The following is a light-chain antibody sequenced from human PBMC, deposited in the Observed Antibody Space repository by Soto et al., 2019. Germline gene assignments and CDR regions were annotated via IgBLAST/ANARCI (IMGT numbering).Light chain of an antibody. Sequence: QSVLTQPPSASGSPGQSVTISCTGTSSDVGGYNYVSWYQQHPGKVPKLMIYEVSERPSGVPDRFSGFRSGNTASLTVSGLQAEDEADYFCSSYAGSNNYVFGTGTKVTVL. J-gene: IGLJ1*01. V-gene: IGLV2-8*01. CDR2: EVS. CDR1: SSDVGGYNY. CDR3: SSYAGSNNYV.